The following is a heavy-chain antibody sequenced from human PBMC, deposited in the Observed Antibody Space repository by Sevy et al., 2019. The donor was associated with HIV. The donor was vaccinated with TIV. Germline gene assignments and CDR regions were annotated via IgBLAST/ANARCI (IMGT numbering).Heavy chain of an antibody. CDR1: GGTFSSYA. CDR2: IIPIFGTA. J-gene: IGHJ5*02. Sequence: ASVKVSCKASGGTFSSYAISWVRQAPGQGLEWMGGIIPIFGTANYAQKFQGRVTITADESTGTAYMELSSLRSEDTAVYYCARQVGAENWFDPWGQGTLVTVSS. D-gene: IGHD1-26*01. V-gene: IGHV1-69*13. CDR3: ARQVGAENWFDP.